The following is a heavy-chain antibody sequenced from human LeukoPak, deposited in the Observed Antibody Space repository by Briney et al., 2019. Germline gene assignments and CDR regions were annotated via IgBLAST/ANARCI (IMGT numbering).Heavy chain of an antibody. J-gene: IGHJ4*02. CDR3: ARGPSIFWSVYYFLDS. D-gene: IGHD3-3*01. CDR2: IYYSGST. Sequence: SETLSLTCTVSGGSISSYYWSWIRQPPGKGLEWIGCIYYSGSTNYNPSLKSRVTISVDTSKNQFSLKLSSVTAADTAVYYCARGPSIFWSVYYFLDSGAQETLVT. V-gene: IGHV4-59*01. CDR1: GGSISSYY.